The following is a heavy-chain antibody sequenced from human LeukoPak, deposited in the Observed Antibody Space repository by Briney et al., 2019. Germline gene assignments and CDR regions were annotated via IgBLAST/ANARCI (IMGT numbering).Heavy chain of an antibody. Sequence: GGSLRLSCAASGFVVSSKYMSWVRQAPGKGLEWVSIIFSGDSTYYADSVKGRFTISRDNSKNTVYLQMNSLRAEDTAVYYCARVGAVAAADCWGQGTLVTVSS. D-gene: IGHD6-19*01. V-gene: IGHV3-66*01. CDR3: ARVGAVAAADC. J-gene: IGHJ4*02. CDR2: IFSGDST. CDR1: GFVVSSKY.